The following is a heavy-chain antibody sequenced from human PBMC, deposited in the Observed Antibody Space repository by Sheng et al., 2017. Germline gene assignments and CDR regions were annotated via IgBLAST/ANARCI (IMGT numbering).Heavy chain of an antibody. CDR2: KKQDESEK. V-gene: IGHV3-7*03. D-gene: IGHD6-13*01. Sequence: EVRLVESGGGLVQPGGSLRLSCAATGFTFRSYWMTWVRQAPGKGLEWVANKKQDESEKYYVDSVKGRFTISRDNAKNSLYLQMNSLRADDTAIYYCARAWAQVGTAVPPLDHWG. CDR3: ARAWAQVGTAVPPLDH. CDR1: GFTFRSYW. J-gene: IGHJ4*01.